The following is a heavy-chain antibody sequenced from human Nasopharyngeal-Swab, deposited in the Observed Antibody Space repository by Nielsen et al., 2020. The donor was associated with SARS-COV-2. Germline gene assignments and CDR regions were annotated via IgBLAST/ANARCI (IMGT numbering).Heavy chain of an antibody. V-gene: IGHV4-39*07. CDR2: IYYSGST. CDR3: ARRAAAGNYYYYGMDV. CDR1: GGSISSSSYY. J-gene: IGHJ6*02. D-gene: IGHD6-13*01. Sequence: SETLSLTCTVSGGSISSSSYYWGWIRQPPGKGLEWIGSIYYSGSTYYNTSLKTRVTISVHTSKNQFSLKLSSVTAADTAVYYCARRAAAGNYYYYGMDVWGQGTTVTVSS.